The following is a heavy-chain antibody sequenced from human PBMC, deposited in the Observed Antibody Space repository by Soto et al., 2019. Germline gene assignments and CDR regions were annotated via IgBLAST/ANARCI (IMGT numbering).Heavy chain of an antibody. J-gene: IGHJ4*02. Sequence: EAQLLESGGGLVQPGGSLRLSCAAAGFIFKYYDMSWVRQTPEKGLEWVSSLSRTGGDTFYAASVKGRFTISRDNSKNTLFLDMESWRAEDSAMYYCATSYSLDYWGQGTLVTVSS. CDR1: GFIFKYYD. D-gene: IGHD2-21*01. CDR2: LSRTGGDT. CDR3: ATSYSLDY. V-gene: IGHV3-23*01.